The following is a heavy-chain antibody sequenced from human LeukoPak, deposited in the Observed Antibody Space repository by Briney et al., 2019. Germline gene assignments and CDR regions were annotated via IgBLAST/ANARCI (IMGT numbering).Heavy chain of an antibody. CDR1: GYTFTGYY. D-gene: IGHD6-13*01. CDR3: AREDSAAGTVFDY. J-gene: IGHJ4*02. V-gene: IGHV1-2*02. CDR2: INPNSGGT. Sequence: GASVKVSCKASGYTFTGYYMHWVRQAPGQGLEWMGWINPNSGGTNYAQKFQGRVTMPRDTSISTAYMELSRLRSDDTAVYYCAREDSAAGTVFDYWGQGTLVTVSS.